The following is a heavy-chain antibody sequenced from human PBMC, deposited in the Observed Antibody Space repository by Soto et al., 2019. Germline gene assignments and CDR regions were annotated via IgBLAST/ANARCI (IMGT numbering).Heavy chain of an antibody. Sequence: GGSLRLSCAASGFTFSSYGMHWVRQAPGKGLEWVAVIWYDGSNKYYADSVKGRFTISRDNSKNTLYLQMNSLRAEDTAVYYCARGFSGSGPHDYYYYGMDVWGQGTTVTVSS. D-gene: IGHD3-10*01. J-gene: IGHJ6*02. CDR2: IWYDGSNK. CDR1: GFTFSSYG. CDR3: ARGFSGSGPHDYYYYGMDV. V-gene: IGHV3-33*01.